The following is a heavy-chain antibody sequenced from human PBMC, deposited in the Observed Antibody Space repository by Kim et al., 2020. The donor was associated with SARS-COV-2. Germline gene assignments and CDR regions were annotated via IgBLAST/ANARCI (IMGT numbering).Heavy chain of an antibody. J-gene: IGHJ4*01. CDR3: AKAFYVGWSFDY. Sequence: GGSLRLSCAASGFTFSDYAMHWVRQAPGKGLEWVALITCDVNNKYYVDSVKGRFTISRDNYNNTLYLQMNSLRAEDTALYYCAKAFYVGWSFDYW. CDR2: ITCDVNNK. D-gene: IGHD3-16*01. V-gene: IGHV3-30*18. CDR1: GFTFSDYA.